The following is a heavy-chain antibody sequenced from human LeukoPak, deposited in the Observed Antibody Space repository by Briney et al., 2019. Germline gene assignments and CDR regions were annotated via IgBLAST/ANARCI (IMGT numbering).Heavy chain of an antibody. CDR2: ISSNGGST. Sequence: GGSLRLSCSASGFTSRSYAMHWVRQAPGKGLEFVSVISSNGGSTYYADSVKGRFTISRDNSKNTLYLQMSSLRAEDTAVYYCVKAGDYEYNWFDPWGQGTLVTVSS. J-gene: IGHJ5*02. CDR1: GFTSRSYA. CDR3: VKAGDYEYNWFDP. V-gene: IGHV3-64D*09. D-gene: IGHD4-17*01.